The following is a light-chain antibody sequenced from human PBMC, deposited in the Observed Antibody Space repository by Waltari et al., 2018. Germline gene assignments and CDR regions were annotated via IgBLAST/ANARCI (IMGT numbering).Light chain of an antibody. J-gene: IGKJ2*01. Sequence: EIVMXXXPATLSXSXGERATLSCRASQSVSSNLAWYQQKPGQAPRLLIYGASTRAXGIPAXFSGSGSXTEFXLTXXSLQSEDXXXXYXQQYNNWYTXGXGXKLXIK. V-gene: IGKV3-15*01. CDR1: QSVSSN. CDR3: QQYNNWYT. CDR2: GAS.